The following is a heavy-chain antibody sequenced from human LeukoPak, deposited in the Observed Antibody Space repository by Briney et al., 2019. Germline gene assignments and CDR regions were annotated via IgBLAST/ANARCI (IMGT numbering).Heavy chain of an antibody. D-gene: IGHD3-22*01. CDR1: GGSFGGYY. CDR3: ARLFYYDSRGYPYYFDY. Sequence: SETLSLTCAVYGGSFGGYYWSWIRQLPGKGLEWIGEINDSGSSNYIPSLKSRVTISVDTSKNQFSLRLSSVTAADTAVYYCARLFYYDSRGYPYYFDYWGQGTLVTVSS. J-gene: IGHJ4*02. V-gene: IGHV4-34*01. CDR2: INDSGSS.